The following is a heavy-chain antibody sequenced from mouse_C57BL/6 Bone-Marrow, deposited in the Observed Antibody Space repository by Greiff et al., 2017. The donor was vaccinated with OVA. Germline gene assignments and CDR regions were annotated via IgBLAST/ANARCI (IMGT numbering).Heavy chain of an antibody. D-gene: IGHD2-5*01. CDR2: IYPGDGDT. CDR3: ASGAYYSNRWARDY. CDR1: GYAFSSYW. V-gene: IGHV1-80*01. Sequence: QVQLQQSGAELVKPGASVKISCKASGYAFSSYWMNWVKQRPGKGLEWIGQIYPGDGDTNYNGKFKGKATLPAAKSSSTAYMQLSRLTAEDSAVDFCASGAYYSNRWARDYWGQGTSVTVSS. J-gene: IGHJ4*01.